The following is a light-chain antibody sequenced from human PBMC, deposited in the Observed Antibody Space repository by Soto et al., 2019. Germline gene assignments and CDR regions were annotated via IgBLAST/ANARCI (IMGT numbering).Light chain of an antibody. Sequence: DIQMTQSPSSLSASVGDRVTITCRASQSISSYLNWYQQKPGKAPQLLIYAASSLQSGVPSRFSGSGSGTDFTLTISSLHPEDFATYYCQQSYSTLWTFGQGTKVEIK. CDR2: AAS. CDR3: QQSYSTLWT. V-gene: IGKV1-39*01. CDR1: QSISSY. J-gene: IGKJ1*01.